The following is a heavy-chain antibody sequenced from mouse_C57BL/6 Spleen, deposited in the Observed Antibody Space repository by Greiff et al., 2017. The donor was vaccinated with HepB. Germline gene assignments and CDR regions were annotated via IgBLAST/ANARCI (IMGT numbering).Heavy chain of an antibody. CDR1: GYTFTSYW. CDR2: IYPSDSET. V-gene: IGHV1-61*01. D-gene: IGHD2-3*01. Sequence: VQLQQPGAELVRPGSSVKLSCKASGYTFTSYWMDWVKQRPGQGLEWIGNIYPSDSETHYNQKFKDKATLTVDKSSSTAYMQLSSLTSEDSAVYYCARTRWLLRDYFDYWGQGTTLTVSS. J-gene: IGHJ2*01. CDR3: ARTRWLLRDYFDY.